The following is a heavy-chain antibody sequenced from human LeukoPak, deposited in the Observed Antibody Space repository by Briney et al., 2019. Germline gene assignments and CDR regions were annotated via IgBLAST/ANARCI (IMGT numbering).Heavy chain of an antibody. CDR2: ISGSGGST. CDR1: GFTFSSYA. V-gene: IGHV3-23*01. Sequence: PGGSLRLSCAASGFTFSSYAMSWVRQAPGKGLEWVSAISGSGGSTYYADSVKGRFTISRDNSKNTLYLQMNSLRAEDTAIYYCAKLYYGFWSGYWYWGQGTLVTVSS. CDR3: AKLYYGFWSGYWY. J-gene: IGHJ4*02. D-gene: IGHD3-3*01.